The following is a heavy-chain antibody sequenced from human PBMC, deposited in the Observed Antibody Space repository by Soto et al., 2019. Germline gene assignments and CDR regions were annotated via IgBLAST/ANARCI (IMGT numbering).Heavy chain of an antibody. CDR3: TSLSAWGGY. D-gene: IGHD3-16*01. CDR2: IKSDESYT. Sequence: EVQLVESGGGVVQPGGSLRLSCAASGFTFSNYWLDWVRQAPGKGLEWVSRIKSDESYTTYADSVRGRFTISRDSAKNTLNLLMNSRRAEDTAVYYCTSLSAWGGYWGQGTLVTVS. V-gene: IGHV3-74*03. J-gene: IGHJ4*02. CDR1: GFTFSNYW.